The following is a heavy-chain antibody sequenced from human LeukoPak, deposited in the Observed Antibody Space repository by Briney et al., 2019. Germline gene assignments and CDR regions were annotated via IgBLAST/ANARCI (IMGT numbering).Heavy chain of an antibody. CDR2: VSYGGSDK. V-gene: IGHV3-30*18. J-gene: IGHJ4*02. D-gene: IGHD2-2*01. CDR3: ANRFCTSSGCGVAY. Sequence: GGSLRLSCAASGFTFSNYGMLWVRQAPGKGLEWVAVVSYGGSDKHYADSVKGRFTISRDNSKNTLYLQVNSLRGDDTAVYYCANRFCTSSGCGVAYWGQGTLVTVSS. CDR1: GFTFSNYG.